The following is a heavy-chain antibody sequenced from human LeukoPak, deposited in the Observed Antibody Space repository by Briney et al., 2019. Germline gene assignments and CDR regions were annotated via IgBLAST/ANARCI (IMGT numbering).Heavy chain of an antibody. CDR2: ISSSSSYI. J-gene: IGHJ5*02. CDR3: ARDRLYYYDSSAYRWFDP. D-gene: IGHD3-22*01. V-gene: IGHV3-21*01. Sequence: PGGSLRLSCAASGFTFSSYNMNWVRQAPGKGLEWVSSISSSSSYIYYADSVKGRFTISRDNAKNSLYLQMNSLRAEDTAVYYCARDRLYYYDSSAYRWFDPWGQGTLVTVSS. CDR1: GFTFSSYN.